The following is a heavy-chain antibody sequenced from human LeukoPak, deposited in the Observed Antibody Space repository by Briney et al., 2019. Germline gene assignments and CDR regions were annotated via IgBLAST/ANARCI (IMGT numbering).Heavy chain of an antibody. CDR1: GFTFSSYA. Sequence: PGGSLRLSCSASGFTFSSYAMTWVRQAPGKGLEWVSTITGSGGDAYYADSVQGRFTISRDISKNTVFLQMNSLRAEDTAVYYCARGGPFPSGSSSREYYLDYWGQGTLVTVSS. V-gene: IGHV3-23*01. CDR2: ITGSGGDA. CDR3: ARGGPFPSGSSSREYYLDY. D-gene: IGHD6-6*01. J-gene: IGHJ4*02.